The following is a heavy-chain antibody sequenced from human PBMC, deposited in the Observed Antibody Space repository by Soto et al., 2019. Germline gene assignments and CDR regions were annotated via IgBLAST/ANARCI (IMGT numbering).Heavy chain of an antibody. CDR1: GFTFSSYS. V-gene: IGHV3-21*01. J-gene: IGHJ4*02. CDR2: ISSSSSYI. CDR3: ARDRAEYSGYDLEY. Sequence: GGSLRLSCAASGFTFSSYSMNWVRQAPGKGLEWVSSISSSSSYIYYADSVKGRFTISRDNAKNSLYLQMNSLRAEDTAVYYCARDRAEYSGYDLEYWGQGTLVTVSS. D-gene: IGHD5-12*01.